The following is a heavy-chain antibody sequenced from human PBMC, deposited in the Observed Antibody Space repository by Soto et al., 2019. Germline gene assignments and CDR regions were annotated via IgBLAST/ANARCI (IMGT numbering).Heavy chain of an antibody. D-gene: IGHD2-2*01. CDR1: GFTFSSYW. CDR3: ARAGPANCTSTSCFAFSPDV. CDR2: INNDGSIT. Sequence: GGSLRLSCAASGFTFSSYWMHWVRQVPEKGLVWVSRINNDGSITTYADSVEGRFAISRDNAKNMLFLQMNSLRAEDTAVYYCARAGPANCTSTSCFAFSPDVWGKGTTVTVSS. V-gene: IGHV3-74*01. J-gene: IGHJ6*04.